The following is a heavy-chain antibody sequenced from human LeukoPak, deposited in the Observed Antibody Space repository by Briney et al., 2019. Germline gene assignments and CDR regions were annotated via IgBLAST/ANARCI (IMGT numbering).Heavy chain of an antibody. CDR2: IKQDGSEK. J-gene: IGHJ4*02. Sequence: PGGSLRLSCAASGFTFSSYWMTWVRQAPGKGLEWVANIKQDGSEKYYVDSVKGRFTISRDNSKNTLYLQMNSLRAEDTAVYYCARGNLLLWFGELLGYFDYWGQGTLVTVSS. V-gene: IGHV3-7*03. D-gene: IGHD3-10*01. CDR3: ARGNLLLWFGELLGYFDY. CDR1: GFTFSSYW.